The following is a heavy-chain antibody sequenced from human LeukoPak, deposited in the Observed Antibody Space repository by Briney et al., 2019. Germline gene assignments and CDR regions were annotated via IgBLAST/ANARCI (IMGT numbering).Heavy chain of an antibody. Sequence: LRLSCAASGFTFSDCYMSWIRQPPGKGLEWIGEINHSGSTNYNPSLKSRVTISVDTSKNQFSLKLSSVTAADTAMYYCARVDYGDPLGAFDIWGQGTMVTVSS. CDR1: GFTFSDCY. J-gene: IGHJ3*02. V-gene: IGHV4-34*01. CDR2: INHSGST. CDR3: ARVDYGDPLGAFDI. D-gene: IGHD4-17*01.